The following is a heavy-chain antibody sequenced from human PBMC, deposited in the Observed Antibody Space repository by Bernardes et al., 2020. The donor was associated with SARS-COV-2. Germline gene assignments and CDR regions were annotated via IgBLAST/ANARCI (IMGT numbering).Heavy chain of an antibody. D-gene: IGHD2-15*01. J-gene: IGHJ6*02. CDR3: ARDHCSGGSCYYYYGMDV. CDR1: GYTFTNYG. Sequence: ASLKVSCKASGYTFTNYGISWVRQAPGQGLEWMGWISAYNGNTKYAQKLQGRVTMTTDTSTSTAYMEVRSLRSDDTAVYYCARDHCSGGSCYYYYGMDVWGQGTTVTVSS. V-gene: IGHV1-18*01. CDR2: ISAYNGNT.